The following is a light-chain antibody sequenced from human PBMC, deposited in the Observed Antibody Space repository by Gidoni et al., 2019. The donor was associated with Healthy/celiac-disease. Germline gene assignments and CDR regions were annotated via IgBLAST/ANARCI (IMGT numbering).Light chain of an antibody. Sequence: DIQMTQSPSPLSASVGDRVTITCRASQSISSYLNWYQQKPGKAPKLLIYAASSLQSGVPSRFSGSGSGTDFTLTISSLQPEDFATYYCQQSYSTPSFGGXTKVEIK. J-gene: IGKJ4*01. CDR3: QQSYSTPS. CDR1: QSISSY. CDR2: AAS. V-gene: IGKV1-39*01.